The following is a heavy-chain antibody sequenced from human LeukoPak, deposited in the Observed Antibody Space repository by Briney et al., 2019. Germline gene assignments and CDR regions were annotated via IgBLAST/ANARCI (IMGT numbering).Heavy chain of an antibody. V-gene: IGHV3-23*01. D-gene: IGHD3-9*01. J-gene: IGHJ4*02. CDR1: GFTFSTYG. CDR2: ISGSGAST. CDR3: AKGYYFDILSGYSSLDS. Sequence: GGSLRLSCAASGFTFSTYGMTWVRQAPGKGLEWVSAISGSGASTYYADSVKGRFIISRDDSKNTLYLQMNSLRAEDTAAYYCAKGYYFDILSGYSSLDSWGQGTLVTVSS.